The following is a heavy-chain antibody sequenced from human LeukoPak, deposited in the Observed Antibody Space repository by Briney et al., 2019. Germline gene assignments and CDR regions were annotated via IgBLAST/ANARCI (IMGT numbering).Heavy chain of an antibody. D-gene: IGHD3-10*01. V-gene: IGHV3-49*04. CDR2: IRSKAYGGTT. Sequence: GGSLRLSCTASGFTFGDYAMSWVRQAPGKGLEWVGFIRSKAYGGTTEYAASVKGRFTISRDDSKSIAYLQMNSLKTEDTAVYYCTREVDGSGSDYYYYYGMDVWGQGTTVTVSS. CDR3: TREVDGSGSDYYYYYGMDV. J-gene: IGHJ6*02. CDR1: GFTFGDYA.